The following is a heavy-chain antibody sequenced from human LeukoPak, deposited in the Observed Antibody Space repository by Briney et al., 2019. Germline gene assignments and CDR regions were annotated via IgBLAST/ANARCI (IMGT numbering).Heavy chain of an antibody. V-gene: IGHV3-23*01. J-gene: IGHJ6*04. CDR2: ISGSGGST. CDR3: AKDPVWFGELSLDV. Sequence: SCKASGGTFSSYAMSWVRQAPGKGLEWVSAISGSGGSTYYADSVKGRFTISRDNSKNTLYLQMNSLRAEDTAVYYCAKDPVWFGELSLDVWGKGTTVTVSS. CDR1: GGTFSSYA. D-gene: IGHD3-10*01.